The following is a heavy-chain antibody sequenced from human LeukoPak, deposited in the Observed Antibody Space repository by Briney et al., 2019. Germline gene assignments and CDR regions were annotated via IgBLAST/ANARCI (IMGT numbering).Heavy chain of an antibody. CDR2: ISSSSSYI. J-gene: IGHJ4*02. CDR1: GFTFSSYW. D-gene: IGHD3-22*01. Sequence: GGSLRLSCAASGFTFSSYWMSWVRQAPGKGLEWVSSISSSSSYIYYADSVKGRFTISRDNAKNSLYLQMNSLRAEDTAVYYCARDGYYDSSGRVFDYWGQGTLVTVSS. V-gene: IGHV3-21*01. CDR3: ARDGYYDSSGRVFDY.